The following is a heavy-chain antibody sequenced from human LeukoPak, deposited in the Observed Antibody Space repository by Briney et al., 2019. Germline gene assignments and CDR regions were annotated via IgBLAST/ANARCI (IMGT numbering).Heavy chain of an antibody. D-gene: IGHD2-2*01. CDR3: ARIGLVVPAALSYYYYYGMDV. V-gene: IGHV1-8*01. J-gene: IGHJ6*02. CDR2: MNPNSGNT. Sequence: ASVKVSCKASGYTFTNYDINWVRQATGQGLEWMGWMNPNSGNTGYAQKFQGRVTMTRNTSISTVYMELSSLRSEDTAVYYCARIGLVVPAALSYYYYYGMDVWGQGTTVTVSS. CDR1: GYTFTNYD.